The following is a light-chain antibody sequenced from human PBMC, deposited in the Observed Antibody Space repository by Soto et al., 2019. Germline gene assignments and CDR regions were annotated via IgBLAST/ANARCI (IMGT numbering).Light chain of an antibody. CDR3: XQYXSSPVFT. V-gene: IGKV3-20*01. CDR1: QSVSSSY. Sequence: EIVLTQSPGTLSLSPGERATLSCRASQSVSSSYLAWYQQKPGQAPRLLIYGASSRATGIPDRFSGSGSGTDFTLTISRLEPEDXXVYXXXQYXSSPVFTFGPGTKVDIK. CDR2: GAS. J-gene: IGKJ3*01.